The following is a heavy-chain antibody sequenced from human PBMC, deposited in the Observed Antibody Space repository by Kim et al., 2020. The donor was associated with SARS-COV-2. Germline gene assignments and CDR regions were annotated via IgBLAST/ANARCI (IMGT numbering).Heavy chain of an antibody. V-gene: IGHV4-4*02. CDR3: ARGDYYSDWFDP. J-gene: IGHJ5*02. D-gene: IGHD2-21*02. CDR1: GASISSSSW. Sequence: SETLSLTCDVSGASISSSSWWSWVRQTPGKGLEWIDEIYHSGNTNYNPSLMRRVTISVDKSKNHFSLKVRSLTAADTAVYYCARGDYYSDWFDPWGQGIL. CDR2: IYHSGNT.